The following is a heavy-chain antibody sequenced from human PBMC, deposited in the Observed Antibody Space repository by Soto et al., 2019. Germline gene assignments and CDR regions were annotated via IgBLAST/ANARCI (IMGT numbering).Heavy chain of an antibody. CDR3: AKWRSSLWFGELFST. CDR2: LSGGANTR. CDR1: GFTFSNYA. D-gene: IGHD3-10*01. J-gene: IGHJ5*02. Sequence: EEQLLESGGDLVQPGGSLRLSCAASGFTFSNYAMGWVRQAPGKGLEWVSGLSGGANTRYYADSVRGRFTISRDNSKNTVYLQMSSLRVEDTAVYYCAKWRSSLWFGELFSTWGQGTLVTVSS. V-gene: IGHV3-23*01.